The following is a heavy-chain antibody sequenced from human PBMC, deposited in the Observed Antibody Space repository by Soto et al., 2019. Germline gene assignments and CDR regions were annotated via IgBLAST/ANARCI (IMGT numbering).Heavy chain of an antibody. D-gene: IGHD4-4*01. CDR3: AKDVLGGSNFDYYYSVRAF. V-gene: IGHV1-2*04. J-gene: IGHJ6*02. CDR2: INPNSGGT. CDR1: GYSFTDFH. Sequence: GASVKVSCKASGYSFTDFHIHWLRQAPGQGLEWMGWINPNSGGTKYAQKFRGWVTMTRNTSISTAYMELRRLKYDGTAVYYCAKDVLGGSNFDYYYSVRAFWVQGTTAPVS.